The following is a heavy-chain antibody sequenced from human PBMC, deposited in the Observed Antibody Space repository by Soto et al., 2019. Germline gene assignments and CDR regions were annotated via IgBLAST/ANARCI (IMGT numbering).Heavy chain of an antibody. Sequence: QVQLVQSGAEVKKPGSSVKVSCKASGGTFSSYAISRVRQAPGQGLEWMGGIIPIFGTANYAQKFQGRVTITADESTSTAYMELSSLRSEDTAVYYCARGGGSGWLRGMDVWGQGTTVTVSS. CDR2: IIPIFGTA. V-gene: IGHV1-69*01. CDR1: GGTFSSYA. J-gene: IGHJ6*02. D-gene: IGHD6-19*01. CDR3: ARGGGSGWLRGMDV.